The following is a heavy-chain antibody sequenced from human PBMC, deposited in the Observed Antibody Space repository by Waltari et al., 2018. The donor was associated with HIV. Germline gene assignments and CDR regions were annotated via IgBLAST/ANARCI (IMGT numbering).Heavy chain of an antibody. D-gene: IGHD5-18*01. J-gene: IGHJ6*02. Sequence: LRLQESGPRLVKPSETLSHTCSVSGDSVTRGDYYWAWIRQPPGKGLEWGGSLYYSGTTFYNPSLSSRVTISMDSSMNQLSLRLTSVTVADSAIYYCATVTSMAHYALDVWGRGTTVTVSS. CDR2: LYYSGTT. CDR1: GDSVTRGDYY. CDR3: ATVTSMAHYALDV. V-gene: IGHV4-39*01.